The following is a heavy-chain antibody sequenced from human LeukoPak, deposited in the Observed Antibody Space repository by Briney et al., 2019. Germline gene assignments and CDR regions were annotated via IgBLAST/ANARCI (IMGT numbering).Heavy chain of an antibody. D-gene: IGHD3-16*02. V-gene: IGHV1-8*01. CDR2: MNPNSGNT. CDR1: GYTFTSYD. CDR3: ARTHYDYVWGSYRFNWFDP. J-gene: IGHJ5*02. Sequence: ASVKVSCKASGYTFTSYDINWVRQATGQGLEWTGWMNPNSGNTGYAQKFQGRVTMTRNTSISTAYMELSSLRSEDTAVYYCARTHYDYVWGSYRFNWFDPWGQGTLVTVSS.